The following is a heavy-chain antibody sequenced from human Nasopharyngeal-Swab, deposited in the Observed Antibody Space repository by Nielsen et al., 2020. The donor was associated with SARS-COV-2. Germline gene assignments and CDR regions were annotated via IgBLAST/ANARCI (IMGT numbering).Heavy chain of an antibody. V-gene: IGHV4-34*01. Sequence: AETLRLSCAVYGGSISGYNWSWIRQPPGKGLEWIGAINHSGSTNYNPSLKSRVTISVDPSKNQFSLKLSSVTAADTAVYYCARRDLGRRSWYGNWFDPWGQGTLVTVSS. J-gene: IGHJ5*02. D-gene: IGHD6-13*01. CDR1: GGSISGYN. CDR3: ARRDLGRRSWYGNWFDP. CDR2: INHSGST.